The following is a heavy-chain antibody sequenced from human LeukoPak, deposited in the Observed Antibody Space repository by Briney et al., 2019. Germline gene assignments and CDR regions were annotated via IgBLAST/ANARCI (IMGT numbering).Heavy chain of an antibody. J-gene: IGHJ4*02. CDR2: MNPNSGNT. CDR3: ARGQVIVATVDY. CDR1: GYTFTSYD. D-gene: IGHD5-12*01. V-gene: IGHV1-8*01. Sequence: ASVKVSCKASGYTFTSYDINWVRQATGQGLEWMGWMNPNSGNTGYAQKFQGRVTMTRNTSISTAYMELSSLRSEDTAAYYCARGQVIVATVDYWGQGTLVTVSS.